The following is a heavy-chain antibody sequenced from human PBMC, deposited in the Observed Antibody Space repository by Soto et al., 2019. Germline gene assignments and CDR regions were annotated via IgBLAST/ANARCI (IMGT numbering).Heavy chain of an antibody. V-gene: IGHV1-18*01. D-gene: IGHD3-3*01. J-gene: IGHJ6*02. CDR2: INTDNGNT. Sequence: QVQLVQSAAEVKRPGASVKVSCKASGYTFTTSGISWVQQAPGQGLEWLGWINTDNGNTNYAQHLQGRVTLTTDTSTSTAYMXXXSLRSDXXXVYYCARDQGITTFGVYSMYYYGMDVWGPGTTVTVSS. CDR1: GYTFTTSG. CDR3: ARDQGITTFGVYSMYYYGMDV.